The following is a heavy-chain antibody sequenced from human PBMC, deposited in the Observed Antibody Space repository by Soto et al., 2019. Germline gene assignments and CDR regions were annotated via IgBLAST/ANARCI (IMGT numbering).Heavy chain of an antibody. V-gene: IGHV1-2*04. CDR3: ARGPTTSPYCSGGSCYYYYYYMDV. CDR1: GYTFTGYY. Sequence: ASVKVSCKASGYTFTGYYMHWVRQAPGQGLEWMGWINPNSGGTNYAQKFQGWVTMTRDTSISTAYMELSRLRSDDTAVYYCARGPTTSPYCSGGSCYYYYYYMDVWGKGTTVTVSS. CDR2: INPNSGGT. J-gene: IGHJ6*03. D-gene: IGHD2-15*01.